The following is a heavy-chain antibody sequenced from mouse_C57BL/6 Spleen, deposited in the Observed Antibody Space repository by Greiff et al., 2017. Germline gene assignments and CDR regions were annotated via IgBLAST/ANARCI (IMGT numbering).Heavy chain of an antibody. D-gene: IGHD1-1*01. Sequence: QVQLKESGPELVRPGASVKISCKAPGYTFTSHWMQWVRQRPGQGLEWIGEICPGGGSDYYNENLKGKAPLTVSTSSSTAYMQLSRLTSEVSAVYFCARSDYYGNAMDYWGKGTSVTAAS. CDR3: ARSDYYGNAMDY. CDR1: GYTFTSHW. CDR2: ICPGGGSD. V-gene: IGHV1-56*01. J-gene: IGHJ4*01.